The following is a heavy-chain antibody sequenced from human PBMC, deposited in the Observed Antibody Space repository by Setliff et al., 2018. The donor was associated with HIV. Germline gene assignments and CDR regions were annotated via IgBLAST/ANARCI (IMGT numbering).Heavy chain of an antibody. Sequence: SETLSLTCTVSGDSISSDFYWGWIRQPPGKGLEWIGSIYHSGNTYYMPSLQSRVTISVDRSKKQFSLNLSSVTAADTALYFCVREGAGSGSYYLDFWGQGILVTVSS. D-gene: IGHD3-10*01. CDR1: GDSISSDFY. J-gene: IGHJ4*02. CDR2: IYHSGNT. V-gene: IGHV4-38-2*02. CDR3: VREGAGSGSYYLDF.